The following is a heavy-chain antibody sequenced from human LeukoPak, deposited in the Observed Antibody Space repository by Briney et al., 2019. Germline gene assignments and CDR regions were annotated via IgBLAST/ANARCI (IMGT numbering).Heavy chain of an antibody. J-gene: IGHJ3*02. CDR3: AREYSSSSGRAFDI. D-gene: IGHD6-6*01. Sequence: GGSLRLSCAASGFTFTTYTMNWVRQAPGKGLEWVSYISSSSTAIYYADSVKGRFTISRDNAKNSLSLQMNSLRAEDTAVYYCAREYSSSSGRAFDIWGRGTMVTVSS. CDR1: GFTFTTYT. V-gene: IGHV3-48*01. CDR2: ISSSSTAI.